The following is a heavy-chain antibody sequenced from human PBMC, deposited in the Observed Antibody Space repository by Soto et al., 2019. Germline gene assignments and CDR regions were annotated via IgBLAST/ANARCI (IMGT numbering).Heavy chain of an antibody. V-gene: IGHV1-18*01. CDR2: ISTYNGNT. D-gene: IGHD3-3*01. J-gene: IGHJ4*02. CDR1: GYSFITYG. Sequence: QVQLVQSGAEVKKPGASVKVSCKVSGYSFITYGVSWVRQAPGQGLXWMGWISTYNGNTKYAERLQGRVTMTTDTXXXXXXXXXXXXXXXXXXXXXXXXXXXXXXXXXXXXXLDYWGQGTLVTVSS. CDR3: XXXXXXXXXXXXXXXLDY.